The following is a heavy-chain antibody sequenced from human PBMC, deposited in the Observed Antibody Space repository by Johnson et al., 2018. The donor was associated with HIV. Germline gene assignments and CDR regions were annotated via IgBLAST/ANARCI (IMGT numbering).Heavy chain of an antibody. V-gene: IGHV3-33*01. Sequence: QVQLVESGGGVVQPGRSLRLSCAASGFTFSSYGMHWVRQAPGKWLEWVAVIWYDGSNKYYADSVKGRFTISRDNSKNTLYLQMNSLRAEDTAVYYCASIAARRVSAFDIWGQGTMVTVSS. CDR1: GFTFSSYG. D-gene: IGHD6-6*01. CDR2: IWYDGSNK. CDR3: ASIAARRVSAFDI. J-gene: IGHJ3*02.